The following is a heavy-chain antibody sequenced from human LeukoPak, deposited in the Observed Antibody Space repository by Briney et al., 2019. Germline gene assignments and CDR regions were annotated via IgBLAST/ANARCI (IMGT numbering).Heavy chain of an antibody. Sequence: GGSLRLSCAASGFTFDDYGLSWVRQAPGKGLEWVSGINWNGGSTGYADSVRGRFTISRDNAKNSLYLQMNSLRAEDTAVYYCAELGITMIGGVWGKGTTVTISS. CDR2: INWNGGST. CDR3: AELGITMIGGV. D-gene: IGHD3-10*02. CDR1: GFTFDDYG. V-gene: IGHV3-20*04. J-gene: IGHJ6*04.